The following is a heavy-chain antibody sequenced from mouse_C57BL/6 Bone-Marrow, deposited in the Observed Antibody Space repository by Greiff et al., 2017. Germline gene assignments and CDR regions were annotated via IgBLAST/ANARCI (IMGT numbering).Heavy chain of an antibody. J-gene: IGHJ4*01. CDR1: GYTFTSYG. CDR3: AREVTTVVAPYAMDY. Sequence: VQLKESGAELVRPGSSVKMSCKTSGYTFTSYGINWVKQRSGQGLEWIGYIYIGNGYTEYNEKFKGKATLTSDTSSSTAYMQLSSLTSEESAIYFCAREVTTVVAPYAMDYWGQGTSVTVSS. CDR2: IYIGNGYT. D-gene: IGHD1-1*01. V-gene: IGHV1-58*01.